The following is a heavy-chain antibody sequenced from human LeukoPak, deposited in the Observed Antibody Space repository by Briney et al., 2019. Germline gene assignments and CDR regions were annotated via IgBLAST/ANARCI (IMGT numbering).Heavy chain of an antibody. CDR1: GYTFASYW. CDR3: TRAIYDSRTHYPY. V-gene: IGHV5-51*01. CDR2: IYAGDSDT. Sequence: GESLKISCKGSGYTFASYWVGWVRQMPGKGLEWMGIIYAGDSDTRYSPSFQGQVTISVDKSINTAFLQWSSLKASDTAVYYCTRAIYDSRTHYPYWGQGTLVTVS. D-gene: IGHD3-22*01. J-gene: IGHJ4*02.